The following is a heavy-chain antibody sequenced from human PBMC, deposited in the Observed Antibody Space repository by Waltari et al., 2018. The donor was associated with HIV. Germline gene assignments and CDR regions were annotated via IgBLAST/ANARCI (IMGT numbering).Heavy chain of an antibody. V-gene: IGHV3-23*04. Sequence: EVQLVESGGGLVQPGGSLRLSWAASGFTFTNYAMPWVRQAPGKGLEWVSAISGSGGSTYYADSVKGRFTISRDNSKNTLYLQMNSLRAEDTAVYYCAKDDSTGSSGYYPFHYWGQGTLITVSS. CDR1: GFTFTNYA. J-gene: IGHJ4*02. D-gene: IGHD3-22*01. CDR3: AKDDSTGSSGYYPFHY. CDR2: ISGSGGST.